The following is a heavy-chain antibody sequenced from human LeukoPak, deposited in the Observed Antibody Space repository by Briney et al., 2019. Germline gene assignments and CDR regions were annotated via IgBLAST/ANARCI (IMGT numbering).Heavy chain of an antibody. CDR1: GGTFSSYA. CDR3: ARVGGYCSSTSCYNWFDP. J-gene: IGHJ5*02. CDR2: IIPIFGTA. D-gene: IGHD2-2*01. V-gene: IGHV1-69*13. Sequence: GASVKVSCKASGGTFSSYAISWVRQAPGQGLEWMGGIIPIFGTANYAQKFQGRVTITADESTSPAYMELSSLRSEDTAVYYCARVGGYCSSTSCYNWFDPWGQGTLVTVSS.